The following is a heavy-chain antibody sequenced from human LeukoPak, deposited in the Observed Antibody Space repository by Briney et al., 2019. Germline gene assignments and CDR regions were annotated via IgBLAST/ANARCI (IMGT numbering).Heavy chain of an antibody. D-gene: IGHD3-22*01. CDR3: ARGYSSGYRIDY. CDR2: INPSGNST. V-gene: IGHV1-46*01. CDR1: GYTFTSYY. Sequence: ASVKVSCKASGYTFTSYYMHWVRQAPGQGLEWMGIINPSGNSTVNAQKFQGRVTTTRDTSTSTAYMELSSLRSEDTAVYYCARGYSSGYRIDYWGQGTLVTVSS. J-gene: IGHJ4*02.